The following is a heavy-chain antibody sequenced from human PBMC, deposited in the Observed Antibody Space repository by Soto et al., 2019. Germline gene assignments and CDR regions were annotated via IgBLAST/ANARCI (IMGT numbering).Heavy chain of an antibody. V-gene: IGHV1-69*06. CDR2: FTPALGTA. CDR3: AREGGYSYGWEGYWFLDL. J-gene: IGHJ2*01. Sequence: QAQLVQSGAEMKQPGSSVKVSCKASGGTYSSYPINWVRQAPGHGREWLGSFTPALGTANYPKKFQDRLTITAHTSARTTYLELRRLRSEDTAIYYCAREGGYSYGWEGYWFLDLWGRGTLVTVSS. D-gene: IGHD5-18*01. CDR1: GGTYSSYP.